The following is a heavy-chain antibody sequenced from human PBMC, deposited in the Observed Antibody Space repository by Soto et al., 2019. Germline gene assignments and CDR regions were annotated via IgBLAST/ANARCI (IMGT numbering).Heavy chain of an antibody. CDR2: ISGSGGTT. CDR3: ARVAGYFSGGYYFDC. V-gene: IGHV3-23*01. D-gene: IGHD6-19*01. Sequence: EVQLLESGGGLIQPGGSLRLSCAASGFTFSSYAMSWVRQAPGKGLEWVSGISGSGGTTYYADSVKGRFTISRDNSKNTLDLQMNSLRADDTAEYYCARVAGYFSGGYYFDCWGQGALVTVSS. J-gene: IGHJ4*02. CDR1: GFTFSSYA.